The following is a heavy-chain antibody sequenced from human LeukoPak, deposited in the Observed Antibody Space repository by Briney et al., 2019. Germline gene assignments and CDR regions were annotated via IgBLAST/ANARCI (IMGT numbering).Heavy chain of an antibody. D-gene: IGHD6-13*01. J-gene: IGHJ5*02. V-gene: IGHV3-23*01. CDR2: ISGGGGST. Sequence: PGGSLRLSCAASGFTFSTYAMNWVGQAPGKGLEGVSGISGGGGSTYYADSAKGRFTSSRDNSKNTLYLQMNSLTVEDTAVYYCAKSPRSAADTWFDPWGQGTLVTVSS. CDR1: GFTFSTYA. CDR3: AKSPRSAADTWFDP.